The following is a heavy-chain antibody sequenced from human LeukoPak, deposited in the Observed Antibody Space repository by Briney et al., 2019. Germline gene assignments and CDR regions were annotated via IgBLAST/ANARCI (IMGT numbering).Heavy chain of an antibody. CDR1: RYTFTYYY. V-gene: IGHV1-46*01. CDR3: ARARPAGGAQYFQH. CDR2: INPSSGST. D-gene: IGHD6-13*01. Sequence: GASVNVSCKPSRYTFTYYYMHSVRPAPRQGGGSMGMINPSSGSTSYAQKFQGRVTMTRGTSTSTVYMELSSLRSEDTALYYCARARPAGGAQYFQHWGQGTLVTVSS. J-gene: IGHJ1*01.